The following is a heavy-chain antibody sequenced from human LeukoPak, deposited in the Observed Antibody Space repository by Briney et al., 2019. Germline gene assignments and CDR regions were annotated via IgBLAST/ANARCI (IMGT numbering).Heavy chain of an antibody. J-gene: IGHJ4*02. D-gene: IGHD4-17*01. CDR2: ISGSGRTI. V-gene: IGHV3-48*03. CDR1: GFTFNNYE. Sequence: PGGSLRLSCAASGFTFNNYEMNWVRQAPGKGLEWLSFISGSGRTIYYADSVKGRFTISRDNTKKSLYLQMNSLRAEDTAVYYCASGDYGDYAIYWGQGTLVTVSS. CDR3: ASGDYGDYAIY.